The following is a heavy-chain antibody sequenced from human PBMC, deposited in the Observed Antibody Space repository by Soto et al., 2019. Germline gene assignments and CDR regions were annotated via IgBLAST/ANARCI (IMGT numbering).Heavy chain of an antibody. J-gene: IGHJ3*02. CDR3: ARDPFYGASFLDDAFDI. V-gene: IGHV1-3*01. CDR2: INAGNGNT. Sequence: ASVKVSCKASGYTFTSYAMHWVRQAPGQRLEWMGWINAGNGNTKYSQKFQGRVTITRDTSASTAYMELSSLRSEDTAVYYCARDPFYGASFLDDAFDIWGQGTMVTVSS. D-gene: IGHD3-3*01. CDR1: GYTFTSYA.